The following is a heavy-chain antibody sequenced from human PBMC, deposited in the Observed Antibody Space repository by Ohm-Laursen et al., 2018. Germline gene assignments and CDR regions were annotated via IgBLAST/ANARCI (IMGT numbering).Heavy chain of an antibody. CDR1: GGSISGYY. J-gene: IGHJ4*02. V-gene: IGHV4-59*08. CDR3: AGAPNLYYFDY. Sequence: TLSLTCTVSGGSISGYYWSWIRQPPGKGLEWIGNIDDNGNTNYNPSLQSRVTISINTSKNQFSLQLRFVTAADTAVYHCAGAPNLYYFDYWGQGTLVTVSS. CDR2: IDDNGNT. D-gene: IGHD1-26*01.